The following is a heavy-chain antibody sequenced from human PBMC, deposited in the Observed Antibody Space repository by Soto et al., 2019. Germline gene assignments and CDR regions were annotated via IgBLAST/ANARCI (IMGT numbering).Heavy chain of an antibody. J-gene: IGHJ5*02. Sequence: QVQLQESGPGLVKPSETLSLTCTVSGDSISTHYWSWIRQPPGKGLEWIGYIYYTGSTYYNPSLKSRVTXXXXXPRNQLLLQLNSXTAXXTAVYYCARESXGXGKNNWFDPWGQGTLVTVSS. CDR2: IYYTGST. CDR1: GDSISTHY. V-gene: IGHV4-59*11. CDR3: ARESXGXGKNNWFDP.